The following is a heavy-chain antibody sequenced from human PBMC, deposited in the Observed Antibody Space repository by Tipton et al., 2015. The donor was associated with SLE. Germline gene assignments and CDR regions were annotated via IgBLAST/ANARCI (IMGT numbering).Heavy chain of an antibody. Sequence: TLSLPCFVSGDYITSDIYYWGWIRQPPGKGLEWIGSVYDSGTTYYNPSLKTRVTMSVDTSKTQFSLKLRSLTAADTAVYYCARDEYRYDTTGYHLLGHFDFWGQGTLVTVSS. CDR3: ARDEYRYDTTGYHLLGHFDF. V-gene: IGHV4-39*07. J-gene: IGHJ4*02. CDR1: GDYITSDIYY. D-gene: IGHD3-22*01. CDR2: VYDSGTT.